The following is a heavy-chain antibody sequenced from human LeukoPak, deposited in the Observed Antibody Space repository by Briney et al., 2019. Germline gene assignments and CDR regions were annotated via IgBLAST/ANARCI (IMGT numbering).Heavy chain of an antibody. CDR2: ISAYNGNT. Sequence: ASVKVSCKASGYTFTSYGISWVRQAPGQGLEWMGWISAYNGNTNYAQKLQGRVTMTTDTSTSTAYMELRSLRSDNTAVYYCARLSRYCNTTGCYFDAFDIWGQGTMVTVSS. CDR1: GYTFTSYG. CDR3: ARLSRYCNTTGCYFDAFDI. V-gene: IGHV1-18*01. D-gene: IGHD2-2*01. J-gene: IGHJ3*02.